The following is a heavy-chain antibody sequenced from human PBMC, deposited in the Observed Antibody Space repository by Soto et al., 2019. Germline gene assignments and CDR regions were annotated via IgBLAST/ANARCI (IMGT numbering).Heavy chain of an antibody. D-gene: IGHD3-3*01. J-gene: IGHJ6*02. V-gene: IGHV1-69*12. CDR2: IIPIFGTA. Sequence: QVQLVQSGAEVKKPGSSVKVSCKASGGTFSSYAISWVRQAPGQGLEWMGGIIPIFGTANYAQKFQGRVTITADESTSTAYMELSSLRSEDTAVYYCARAWYYVPTYGMDVWGQGTTVTVSS. CDR3: ARAWYYVPTYGMDV. CDR1: GGTFSSYA.